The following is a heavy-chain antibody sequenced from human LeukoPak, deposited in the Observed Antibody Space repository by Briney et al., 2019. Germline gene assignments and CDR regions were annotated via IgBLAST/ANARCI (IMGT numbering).Heavy chain of an antibody. D-gene: IGHD6-13*01. Sequence: PGGSLRLSCAASGFAFSSQAMGWVRQAPGKGLEWVSVISDSGSITYYADSVKGRFTISRDNSKSTLYLQMTSLRAEDTAVYYCAKSSPIAAAGEVSDFWGQGTLVTVSS. CDR3: AKSSPIAAAGEVSDF. CDR2: ISDSGSIT. V-gene: IGHV3-23*01. CDR1: GFAFSSQA. J-gene: IGHJ4*02.